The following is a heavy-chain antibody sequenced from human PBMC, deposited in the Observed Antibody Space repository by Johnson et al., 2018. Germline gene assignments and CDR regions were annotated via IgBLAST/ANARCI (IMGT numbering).Heavy chain of an antibody. CDR2: VSGSGGST. J-gene: IGHJ4*02. V-gene: IGHV3-23*04. Sequence: VQLVESGGGLVQPGGSLRVSCAASGFMFSSFAMAWVRQAPGTGLEWVSAVSGSGGSTYYADSVKGRFTISRDNSKNTLYLQMNSLRGEDTAIYYCALRAGYSGGQFDYWGQGTLVTVSS. CDR3: ALRAGYSGGQFDY. D-gene: IGHD6-19*01. CDR1: GFMFSSFA.